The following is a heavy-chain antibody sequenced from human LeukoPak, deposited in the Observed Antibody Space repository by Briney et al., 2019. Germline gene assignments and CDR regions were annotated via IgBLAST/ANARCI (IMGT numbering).Heavy chain of an antibody. J-gene: IGHJ4*02. D-gene: IGHD2-2*02. Sequence: ASVKVSCKASGYTFTTYGISWVRQARGQGLEWMGWISGYNGNTNYEQKFQGRVTMTTDTSTRTAYMELRTLRSDDTAVYFCARTCAASSTNCYTDFWGQGTLVTVSS. CDR1: GYTFTTYG. CDR3: ARTCAASSTNCYTDF. CDR2: ISGYNGNT. V-gene: IGHV1-18*01.